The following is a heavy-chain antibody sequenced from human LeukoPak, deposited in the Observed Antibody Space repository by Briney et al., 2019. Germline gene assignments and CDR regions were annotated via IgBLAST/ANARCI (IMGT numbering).Heavy chain of an antibody. J-gene: IGHJ5*02. CDR2: ISGTSSAI. Sequence: GGSLRLSCAASAFTFSGYSMNWVRQAPGKGLEWVSYISGTSSAIYHADSVKGRFTISRDNAKNSLYLQMNSLRAEDTAVYYCAKSPTRHYNSYYYGSGSYDGGWFDPWGQGTLVTVSS. D-gene: IGHD3-10*01. CDR1: AFTFSGYS. CDR3: AKSPTRHYNSYYYGSGSYDGGWFDP. V-gene: IGHV3-48*04.